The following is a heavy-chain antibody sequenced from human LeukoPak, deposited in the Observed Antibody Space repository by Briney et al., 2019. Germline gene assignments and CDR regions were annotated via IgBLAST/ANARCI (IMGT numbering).Heavy chain of an antibody. D-gene: IGHD1-26*01. CDR2: INPSGGST. CDR3: ARDRIVGTGGDYYGMDV. J-gene: IGHJ6*02. CDR1: GYTFTSYY. V-gene: IGHV1-46*01. Sequence: ASVKVSCKASGYTFTSYYMHWVRRAPGQGLEWMGIINPSGGSTSYAQKFQGRVTMTRDTSTSTVYMELSSLRSEDTAVYYCARDRIVGTGGDYYGMDVWGQGTTVTVSS.